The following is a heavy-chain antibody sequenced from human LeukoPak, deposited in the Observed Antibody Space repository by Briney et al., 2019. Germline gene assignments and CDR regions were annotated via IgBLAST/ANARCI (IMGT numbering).Heavy chain of an antibody. J-gene: IGHJ3*02. CDR3: ARHLRTYYYDSSGYYDAFDI. CDR1: GYSFTSHW. V-gene: IGHV5-51*01. CDR2: IYPGDSDT. D-gene: IGHD3-22*01. Sequence: GESLKISCKGSGYSFTSHWIGWVRQMPGKGLEWMGIIYPGDSDTRYSPSFQGQVTISADKSISTAYLQWSSLKASDTAMYYCARHLRTYYYDSSGYYDAFDIWGQGTMVTVSS.